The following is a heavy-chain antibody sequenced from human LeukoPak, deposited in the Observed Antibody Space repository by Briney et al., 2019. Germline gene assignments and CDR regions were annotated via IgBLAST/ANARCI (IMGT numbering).Heavy chain of an antibody. CDR2: IKEDGSDT. V-gene: IGHV3-7*01. Sequence: GGPLTLSCAASGFTFSLHYMGWVRQTPGKGLEWVANIKEDGSDTFYVESVKGRFTIFRDNAKNSVYLQMNILRAEDTAVYYCARHRYFYFDLWGQGTLVDVSS. D-gene: IGHD3-9*01. J-gene: IGHJ4*02. CDR1: GFTFSLHY. CDR3: ARHRYFYFDL.